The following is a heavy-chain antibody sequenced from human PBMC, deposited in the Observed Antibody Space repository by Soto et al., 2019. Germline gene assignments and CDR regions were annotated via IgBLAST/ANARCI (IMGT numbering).Heavy chain of an antibody. CDR3: ARGGYCTNGVCYDYYYYYMDV. V-gene: IGHV4-59*01. D-gene: IGHD2-8*01. CDR1: GGSISSYY. Sequence: SSETLSLTCTVSGGSISSYYWSWIRQPPGKGLEWIGCIYYSGSTNYNPSLKSRVTISVDTSKNQFSLKLSSVTAADTAVYYCARGGYCTNGVCYDYYYYYMDVWGKGTTVTRLL. CDR2: IYYSGST. J-gene: IGHJ6*03.